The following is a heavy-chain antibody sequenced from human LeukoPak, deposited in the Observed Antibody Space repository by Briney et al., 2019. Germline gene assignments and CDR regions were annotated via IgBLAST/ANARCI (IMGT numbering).Heavy chain of an antibody. Sequence: NPSETLSLTCSVSGGSISSLYWSWIRQPPGKGLEWIGYIYYTGSTNYNPSLKSRVTMFVDMSKNQFSLRLSSVTAADTAVYYCARSPQTYCGGDCSPDYWGQGTLVTVSS. CDR2: IYYTGST. D-gene: IGHD2-21*02. V-gene: IGHV4-59*08. CDR3: ARSPQTYCGGDCSPDY. J-gene: IGHJ4*02. CDR1: GGSISSLY.